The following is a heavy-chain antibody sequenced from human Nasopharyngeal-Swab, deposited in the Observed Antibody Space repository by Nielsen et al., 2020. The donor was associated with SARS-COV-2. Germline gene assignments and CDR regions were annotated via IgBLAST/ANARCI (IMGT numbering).Heavy chain of an antibody. CDR1: GFTFSSYN. J-gene: IGHJ4*02. Sequence: GESLKISCAASGFTFSSYNMNWVRQAPGKGLEWVSSISSSSSYIYYADSVKGRFTISRDNAKNSLYLQMNSLRAEDTAVYYCARGGNSVYWGQGTLVTVSS. CDR2: ISSSSSYI. V-gene: IGHV3-21*01. D-gene: IGHD4-23*01. CDR3: ARGGNSVY.